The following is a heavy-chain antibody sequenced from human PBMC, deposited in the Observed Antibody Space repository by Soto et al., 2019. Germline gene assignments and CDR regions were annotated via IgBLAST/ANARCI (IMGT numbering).Heavy chain of an antibody. D-gene: IGHD1-26*01. V-gene: IGHV3-33*01. J-gene: IGHJ6*02. CDR2: IWYDGSND. Sequence: GGSLRLSCSASGFTFSNYGMHWVRQAPGKGLEWVAIIWYDGSNDYYVDSVKGRFTISRDNSKNTLSLQMNSLRAEDTAVYYCARDRWEFQLFYYGLDVWGQGTTVTVSS. CDR3: ARDRWEFQLFYYGLDV. CDR1: GFTFSNYG.